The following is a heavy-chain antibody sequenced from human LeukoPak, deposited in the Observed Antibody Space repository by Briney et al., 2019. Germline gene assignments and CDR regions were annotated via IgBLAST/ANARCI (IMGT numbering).Heavy chain of an antibody. CDR3: AKDQGSSGNLFDY. V-gene: IGHV3-30*18. Sequence: GGSLRLSCAAPGFTFSSYGMHWVRQAPGKGLEWVAVISYDGSNKYYADSVKGRFTISRDNSKNTLYLQMNSLRAEDTAVYYCAKDQGSSGNLFDYWGQGTLVTVSS. J-gene: IGHJ4*02. D-gene: IGHD3-22*01. CDR2: ISYDGSNK. CDR1: GFTFSSYG.